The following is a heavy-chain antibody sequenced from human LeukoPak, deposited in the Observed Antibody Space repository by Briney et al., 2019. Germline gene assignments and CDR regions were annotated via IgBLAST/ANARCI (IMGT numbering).Heavy chain of an antibody. CDR1: GYTFTSYD. D-gene: IGHD4-17*01. J-gene: IGHJ4*02. V-gene: IGHV1-8*03. CDR2: MNPNSGNT. CDR3: ARGSRLRGHVRGGYYFDY. Sequence: ASVKVSCKASGYTFTSYDINWVRQATGQGLEWMGWMNPNSGNTGYVQKFQGRVTITRNTSISTAYMELSSLRSEDTAVYYCARGSRLRGHVRGGYYFDYWGQGTLVTVSS.